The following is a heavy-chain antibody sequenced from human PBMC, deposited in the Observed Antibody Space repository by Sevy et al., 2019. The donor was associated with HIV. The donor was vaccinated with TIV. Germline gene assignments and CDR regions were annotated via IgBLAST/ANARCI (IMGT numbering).Heavy chain of an antibody. Sequence: ASMKVSCKASGYTFTNYYIHWVRQAPGQGLEWMGIINPGSGSTTYAQKFQGRVTMTRDTSTSTVYMELSSLRSEDTAVYYCASGNWYDHWGQGTLVTVSS. V-gene: IGHV1-46*01. CDR3: ASGNWYDH. CDR1: GYTFTNYY. J-gene: IGHJ5*02. CDR2: INPGSGST.